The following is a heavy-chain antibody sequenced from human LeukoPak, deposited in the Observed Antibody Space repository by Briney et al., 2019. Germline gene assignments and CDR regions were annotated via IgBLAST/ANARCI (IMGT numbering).Heavy chain of an antibody. D-gene: IGHD4-17*01. CDR1: GFTFDDYG. CDR3: ARDYLHGDYVYDY. CDR2: INWNGGST. Sequence: AGGSMRLSCAASGFTFDDYGMSWVRQAPGKGLEWVSGINWNGGSTGYADSVKGRFTISRDNAKNSLYLQMNSLRAEDTALYYCARDYLHGDYVYDYWGQGTLVTVSS. V-gene: IGHV3-20*04. J-gene: IGHJ4*02.